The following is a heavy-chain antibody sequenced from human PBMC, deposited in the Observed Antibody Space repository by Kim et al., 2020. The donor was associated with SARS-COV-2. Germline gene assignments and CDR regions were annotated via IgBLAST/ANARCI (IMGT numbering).Heavy chain of an antibody. CDR1: GFTFSSYG. CDR2: ISYDGSNK. Sequence: GGSLRLSCAASGFTFSSYGMHWVRQAPGKGLEWVAVISYDGSNKYYADSVKGRFTISTDNSKNTLYLQMNSLRAEDTAVYYCATPPCCGYGSCFDYWGQG. D-gene: IGHD6-25*01. V-gene: IGHV3-30*03. CDR3: ATPPCCGYGSCFDY. J-gene: IGHJ4*02.